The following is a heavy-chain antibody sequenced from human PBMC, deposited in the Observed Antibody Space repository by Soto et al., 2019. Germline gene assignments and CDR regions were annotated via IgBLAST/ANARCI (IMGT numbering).Heavy chain of an antibody. J-gene: IGHJ3*02. CDR3: AREEVQRGGGAFEI. CDR1: GFTFSSYS. D-gene: IGHD2-15*01. V-gene: IGHV3-21*03. CDR2: ISISSSYI. Sequence: EVQLVESGGGLGKPGGSLRLSCAASGFTFSSYSMNWVRQAPGKGLEWVSSISISSSYIYYADSLKGRYTISRDNAKNALYLQIDSLGAEDTSVYYCAREEVQRGGGAFEIWGQWTMVTVSS.